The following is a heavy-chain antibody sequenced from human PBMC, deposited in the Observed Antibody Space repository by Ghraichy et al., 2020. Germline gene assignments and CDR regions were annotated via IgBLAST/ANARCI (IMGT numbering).Heavy chain of an antibody. CDR1: GFTFSGYG. Sequence: GGSLRLSCVGSGFTFSGYGVHWVRQPPGKGLEWVSYITSSSRTISYTDSVKGRFTISRDNAQNSVYLQMNSLRDEDTAVYYCARASRVVRFFYYDGMDVWGQGTTVTVAS. J-gene: IGHJ6*02. CDR2: ITSSSRTI. CDR3: ARASRVVRFFYYDGMDV. V-gene: IGHV3-48*02. D-gene: IGHD4-23*01.